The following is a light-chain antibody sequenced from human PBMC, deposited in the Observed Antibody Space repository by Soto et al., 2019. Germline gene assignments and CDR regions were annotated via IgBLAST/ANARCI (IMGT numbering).Light chain of an antibody. J-gene: IGKJ1*01. CDR2: KAS. CDR1: QTISSW. V-gene: IGKV1-5*03. Sequence: DIQMTQSPSTLSGSVGDRVTITCRASQTISSWLVWYQQKPGKAPKLLIYKASTLKSGVPSRFSGSGSGTEFALTISSLQPDDFATYYCQHYNSYSYAFGQGTKVELK. CDR3: QHYNSYSYA.